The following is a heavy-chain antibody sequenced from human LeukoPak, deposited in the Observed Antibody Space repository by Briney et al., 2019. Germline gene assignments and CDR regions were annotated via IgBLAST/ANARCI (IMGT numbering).Heavy chain of an antibody. CDR2: IRYDGSNK. J-gene: IGHJ4*02. Sequence: GGSLRLSCAASGFTFSSYGMHWVRQAPGKGLEWVAFIRYDGSNKYYADSVKGRFTISRDNSKNTLYLQMNSLRAEDTAVYYCAKDYDFWSDDKRYFDYWGQGTLVTVSS. V-gene: IGHV3-30*02. CDR3: AKDYDFWSDDKRYFDY. D-gene: IGHD3-3*01. CDR1: GFTFSSYG.